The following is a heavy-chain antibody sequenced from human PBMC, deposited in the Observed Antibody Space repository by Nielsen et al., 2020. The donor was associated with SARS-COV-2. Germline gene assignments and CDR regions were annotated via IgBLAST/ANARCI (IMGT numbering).Heavy chain of an antibody. V-gene: IGHV1-2*06. CDR2: INPNSGGT. CDR3: ARVAAAGTYYYYYYMDV. D-gene: IGHD6-13*01. CDR1: GYTFTGYY. J-gene: IGHJ6*03. Sequence: ASVKVSCKASGYTFTGYYMHWVRQAPGQGLEWMGRINPNSGGTNYAQKFQGRVTMTRDTSISTACMELSRLRSDDTAVYYCARVAAAGTYYYYYYMDVWGKGTTVTVSS.